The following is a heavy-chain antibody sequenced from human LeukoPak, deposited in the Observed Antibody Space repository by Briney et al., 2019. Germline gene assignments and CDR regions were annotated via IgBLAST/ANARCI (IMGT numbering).Heavy chain of an antibody. D-gene: IGHD6-6*01. CDR1: GFTFSSYS. J-gene: IGHJ4*02. CDR2: ISSSSTYI. CDR3: GRSSSGDY. V-gene: IGHV3-21*01. Sequence: GGSLRLSCAASGFTFSSYSMNWVCQAPGKGLKWVSSISSSSTYIYYADSVKGRFTISRDNAKNSLYLQMNRLRAEDSAVYYCGRSSSGDYWGQGTLVTVSS.